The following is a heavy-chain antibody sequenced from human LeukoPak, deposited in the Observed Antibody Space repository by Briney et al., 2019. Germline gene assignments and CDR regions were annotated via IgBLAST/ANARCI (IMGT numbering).Heavy chain of an antibody. V-gene: IGHV1-46*01. Sequence: ASVKVSCKASGYTFTIYYLHCGRQAPGQGLEWMGIINPRGGTTSFAQKFQGRVTMTRDTSTSTVYMDLSSLRSDDTAVYYCARGIATAGYDYWGQGTLVTVSS. CDR2: INPRGGTT. J-gene: IGHJ4*02. CDR1: GYTFTIYY. CDR3: ARGIATAGYDY. D-gene: IGHD6-13*01.